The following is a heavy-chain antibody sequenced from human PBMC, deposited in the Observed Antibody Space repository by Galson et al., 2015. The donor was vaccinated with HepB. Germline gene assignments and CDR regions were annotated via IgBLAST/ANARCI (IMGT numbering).Heavy chain of an antibody. CDR1: GYTFTSYG. D-gene: IGHD3-22*01. V-gene: IGHV1-18*01. CDR3: ARAYYYDSSGYYSDYYYGMDV. J-gene: IGHJ6*02. Sequence: SVKVSCKASGYTFTSYGISWVRQAPGQGLEWMGWISAYNGNTNYAQKLQGRVTMTTDTSTSTAYMELRSLRSDDTAVYYCARAYYYDSSGYYSDYYYGMDVWGQGTTVTVSS. CDR2: ISAYNGNT.